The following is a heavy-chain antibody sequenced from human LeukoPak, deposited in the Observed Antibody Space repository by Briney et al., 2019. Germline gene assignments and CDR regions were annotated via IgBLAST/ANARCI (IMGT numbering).Heavy chain of an antibody. CDR2: INWNGGDT. J-gene: IGHJ6*03. V-gene: IGHV3-20*04. CDR1: GSNFEDYG. D-gene: IGHD1-26*01. CDR3: AKSSGSVRHFYYYYMDV. Sequence: GGSLRLSCADSGSNFEDYGMSWVRQAPGKGLEWVSGINWNGGDTDYADSVKGRFTISRDNAKNSLYLQMNSLRAEDTALYYCAKSSGSVRHFYYYYMDVWGKGTTVTVS.